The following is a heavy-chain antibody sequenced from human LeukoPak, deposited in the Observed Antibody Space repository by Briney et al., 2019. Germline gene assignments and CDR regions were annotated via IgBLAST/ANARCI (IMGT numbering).Heavy chain of an antibody. CDR2: VNPNSGGT. CDR3: ARAYCGGDCYRPDAFDI. V-gene: IGHV1-2*02. J-gene: IGHJ3*02. D-gene: IGHD2-21*02. Sequence: GASVKVSCKASGYTFTGYYMHWVRQAPGQGLYWMGWVNPNSGGTNCAQKFQGRVTMTRDTSISTAYMELSRLRSDDTAVYYCARAYCGGDCYRPDAFDIWGQGTMVTVSS. CDR1: GYTFTGYY.